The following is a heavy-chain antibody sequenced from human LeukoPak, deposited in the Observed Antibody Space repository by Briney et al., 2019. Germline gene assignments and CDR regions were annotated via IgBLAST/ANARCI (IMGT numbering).Heavy chain of an antibody. CDR3: ARHGAAAGTDY. CDR2: IYYSGST. Sequence: SETLSLTCTVSGGSISSSSYYWGWIHQPPGKGLEWIGSIYYSGSTYYNPSLKSRVTISVDTSKNQFSLKLSSVTAANTAVHYCARHGAAAGTDYWGQGTLVTVSS. D-gene: IGHD6-13*01. CDR1: GGSISSSSYY. V-gene: IGHV4-39*01. J-gene: IGHJ4*02.